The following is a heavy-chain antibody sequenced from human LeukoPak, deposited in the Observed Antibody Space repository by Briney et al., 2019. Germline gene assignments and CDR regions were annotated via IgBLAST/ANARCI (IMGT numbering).Heavy chain of an antibody. D-gene: IGHD6-13*01. CDR2: IYSGGST. J-gene: IGHJ4*02. CDR3: ARDRDSSSWFPHFDY. CDR1: GFTVSSNY. Sequence: GGSLRLSCAASGFTVSSNYMSWVRQAPGKGLEWVSVIYSGGSTYYADSVKGRFAISRDNSKNTLYLQMNSLRAEDTAVYYCARDRDSSSWFPHFDYWGQGTLVTVSS. V-gene: IGHV3-53*01.